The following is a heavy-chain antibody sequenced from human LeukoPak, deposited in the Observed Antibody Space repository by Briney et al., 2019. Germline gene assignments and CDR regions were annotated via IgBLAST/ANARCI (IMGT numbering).Heavy chain of an antibody. CDR1: GGSISSYY. D-gene: IGHD6-19*01. CDR2: IYYSGST. CDR3: ARDRSSGWYGKHYFDY. V-gene: IGHV4-59*01. Sequence: KSSETLSLTCTVSGGSISSYYWSWIRQPPGKGLEWIGYIYYSGSTNYNPSLKSRVTISVDTSKNQFSLKLSSVTAADTAVYYCARDRSSGWYGKHYFDYWGQGTLVTVSS. J-gene: IGHJ4*02.